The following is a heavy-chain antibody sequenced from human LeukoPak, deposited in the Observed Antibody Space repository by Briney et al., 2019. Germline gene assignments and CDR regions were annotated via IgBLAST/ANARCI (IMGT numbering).Heavy chain of an antibody. D-gene: IGHD1-26*01. CDR3: SRDADPILGVSFDY. V-gene: IGHV3-7*01. CDR1: GFTFRSHW. CDR2: INQDGSEI. J-gene: IGHJ4*02. Sequence: PGGSLRLSCAVSGFTFRSHWMNWVRQPPGKGLEWVANINQDGSEIHYVDGVKGRFTISRDNAKNSLYLQMNSLRVDDTAVYYCSRDADPILGVSFDYWGQGALVTVSS.